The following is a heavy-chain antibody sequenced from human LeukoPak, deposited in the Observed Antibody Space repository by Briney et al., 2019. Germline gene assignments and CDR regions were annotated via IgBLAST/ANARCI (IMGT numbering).Heavy chain of an antibody. Sequence: SETLSLTCTVSGGSISSSSYYWGWIRQPPGKGLEWIGSIYYSGSTYYNPSLKSRVTTSVDTSKNQFSLKLSSVTAADTAVYYCARSYYYYMDVWGKGTTVTISS. CDR3: ARSYYYYMDV. CDR1: GGSISSSSYY. V-gene: IGHV4-39*01. CDR2: IYYSGST. J-gene: IGHJ6*03.